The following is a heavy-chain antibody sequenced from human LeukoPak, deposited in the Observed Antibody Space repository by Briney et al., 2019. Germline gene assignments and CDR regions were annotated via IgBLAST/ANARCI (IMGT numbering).Heavy chain of an antibody. CDR1: GFSFSKYW. J-gene: IGHJ4*02. CDR2: IKEDGAYT. CDR3: ARDFDMGITPGDDFDF. Sequence: GGSLRLSCAASGFSFSKYWMHWVRQTPGEGLVWVSRIKEDGAYTSYADSVKGRFTISRDNARNTVFLQMNSLRAEDTAVYYCARDFDMGITPGDDFDFWGQGTLVTVSS. D-gene: IGHD3-9*01. V-gene: IGHV3-74*01.